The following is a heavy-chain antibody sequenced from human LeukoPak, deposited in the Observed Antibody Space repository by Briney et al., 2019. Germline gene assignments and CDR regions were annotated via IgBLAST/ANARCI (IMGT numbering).Heavy chain of an antibody. CDR3: AREVGRGPRPDAFDI. V-gene: IGHV4-59*01. Sequence: SETLSLTCTVSGGSISSYYWSWIRQPPGKGLEWIGYIYYSGSTNYNPSLKSRVTISVDTSKNQFSLKLSSVTAADTAVYYCAREVGRGPRPDAFDIWGQGTMVTVSS. CDR1: GGSISSYY. D-gene: IGHD1-26*01. CDR2: IYYSGST. J-gene: IGHJ3*02.